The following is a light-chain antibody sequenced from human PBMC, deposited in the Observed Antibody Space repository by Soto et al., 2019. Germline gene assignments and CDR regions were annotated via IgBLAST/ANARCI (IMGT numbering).Light chain of an antibody. V-gene: IGKV3-15*01. CDR2: GAS. Sequence: EIVMTQSPDTLSVSPGERATLSCRASQSVSSNLAWYQQKPGQAPRLLIYGASTRATGIPARFSGSGSGTEFTLTISSLLSEDFAVYYCQQYNNWPRTFGQGTKLEIK. J-gene: IGKJ2*01. CDR3: QQYNNWPRT. CDR1: QSVSSN.